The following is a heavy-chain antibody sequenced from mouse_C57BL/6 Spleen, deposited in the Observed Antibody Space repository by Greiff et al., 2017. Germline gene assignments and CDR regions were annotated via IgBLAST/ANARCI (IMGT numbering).Heavy chain of an antibody. V-gene: IGHV1-22*01. D-gene: IGHD1-1*01. CDR1: GYTFTDYN. CDR2: INPNNGGT. J-gene: IGHJ3*01. Sequence: VQLQQSGPELVKPGASVKMSCKASGYTFTDYNMHWVKQSHGKSLEWIGYINPNNGGTSYNQKFKGKATLTVNKSSSTAYMELRSLTSEDSAVYYCARKAPLYYGSPWFAYWGQGTLVTVSA. CDR3: ARKAPLYYGSPWFAY.